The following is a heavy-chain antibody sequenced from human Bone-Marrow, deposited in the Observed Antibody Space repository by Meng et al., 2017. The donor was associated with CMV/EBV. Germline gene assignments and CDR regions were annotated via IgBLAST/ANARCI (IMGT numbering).Heavy chain of an antibody. CDR3: ARIQGGARKYYCYYYGMDV. CDR1: GGSISSYY. Sequence: SETLSLTCTVSGGSISSYYWSWIRQPPGKGLEWIGYIYYSGSTNYNPSLKSRVTISVDTSKNQFSLKLSSVNAADTAVYYCARIQGGARKYYCYYYGMDVWGQGTTVTVTS. D-gene: IGHD3-16*01. CDR2: IYYSGST. V-gene: IGHV4-59*12. J-gene: IGHJ6*02.